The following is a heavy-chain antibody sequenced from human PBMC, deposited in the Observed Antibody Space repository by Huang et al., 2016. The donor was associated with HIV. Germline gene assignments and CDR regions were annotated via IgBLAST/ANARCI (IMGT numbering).Heavy chain of an antibody. J-gene: IGHJ4*02. V-gene: IGHV4-34*01. CDR2: SNHGGST. CDR1: GGSFSGYY. Sequence: QVQLQQWGAGLLKPSETLSLTCAVYGGSFSGYYWSWIRQPPGKGLEWIGESNHGGSTNYNPSLKRRVTLSIDTSKNQFSLKLRSVTAADTAVYYCAGDTSMINGDYWGQGTLVTVSS. D-gene: IGHD5-18*01. CDR3: AGDTSMINGDY.